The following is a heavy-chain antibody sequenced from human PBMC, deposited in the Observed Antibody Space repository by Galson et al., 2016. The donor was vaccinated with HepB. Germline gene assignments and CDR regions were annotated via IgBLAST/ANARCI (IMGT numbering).Heavy chain of an antibody. CDR1: GGTFSSHP. CDR3: ARPLRSYFDSSGDVSAFDI. J-gene: IGHJ3*02. CDR2: ITPIFATA. Sequence: SVKVSCKASGGTFSSHPINWVRQAPGQGLEWMGGITPIFATANSAQKFQGRVTITADDSTTTAYMELSSLRSEDTAVYYCARPLRSYFDSSGDVSAFDIWGQGTMVTVSS. V-gene: IGHV1-69*13. D-gene: IGHD3-22*01.